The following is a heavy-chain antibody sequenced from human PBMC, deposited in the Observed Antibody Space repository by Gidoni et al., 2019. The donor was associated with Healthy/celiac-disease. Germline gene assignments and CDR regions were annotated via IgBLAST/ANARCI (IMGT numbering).Heavy chain of an antibody. CDR2: ISSSSSTI. Sequence: EVQLVESGGGLVQPGGSLRLSCAGSGFTFSSERMNWVRQAPGKGLEWVSYISSSSSTIYYADSVKGRFTISRDNAKNSLYLQMNSLRAEDTAVYYCARDVPASYNWNYENYYGMDVWGQGTTVTVSS. CDR3: ARDVPASYNWNYENYYGMDV. V-gene: IGHV3-48*01. CDR1: GFTFSSER. D-gene: IGHD1-7*01. J-gene: IGHJ6*02.